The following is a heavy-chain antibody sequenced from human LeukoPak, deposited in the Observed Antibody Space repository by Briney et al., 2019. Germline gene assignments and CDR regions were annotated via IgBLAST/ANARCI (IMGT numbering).Heavy chain of an antibody. CDR1: GGSISSGGYY. CDR3: ASTSPKGANGELRVGDSYYYMDV. J-gene: IGHJ6*03. Sequence: PSQTLSLTCTVSGGSISSGGYYWSWIRQLPGKGLEWIGYIYHSGSTYYNPSLKSRVTISVDRSKNQFSLKLSSVTAADTAVYYCASTSPKGANGELRVGDSYYYMDVWGKGTTVTVSS. D-gene: IGHD1-26*01. CDR2: IYHSGST. V-gene: IGHV4-30-2*01.